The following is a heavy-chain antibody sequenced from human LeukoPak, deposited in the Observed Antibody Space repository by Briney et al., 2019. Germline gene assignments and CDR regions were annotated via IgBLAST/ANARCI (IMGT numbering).Heavy chain of an antibody. CDR3: ATIKRGSIFGYFDF. CDR2: LFDSVNT. J-gene: IGHJ4*02. CDR1: GGSISSHY. V-gene: IGHV4-59*11. Sequence: SETLSLTCTVSGGSISSHYWSWIRQPPGKGREWIAYLFDSVNTKDNPSLQSRLTLSADTSKNQFSLRLSSVTAADTAVYYCATIKRGSIFGYFDFWGQGIKVTVSS. D-gene: IGHD5-18*01.